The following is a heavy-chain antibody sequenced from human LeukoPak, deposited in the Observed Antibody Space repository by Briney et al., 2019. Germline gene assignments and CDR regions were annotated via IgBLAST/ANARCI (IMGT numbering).Heavy chain of an antibody. D-gene: IGHD6-19*01. J-gene: IGHJ4*02. CDR3: AKGVYSSGWYSYFDY. Sequence: GGSLRLSCAASGFTFSSYAMSWVRQAPGKGLEWASAISGSGGSTYYADSVKGRFTISRDNSKNTLYLQMNSLRAEDTAVYYCAKGVYSSGWYSYFDYWGQGTLVTVSS. CDR2: ISGSGGST. V-gene: IGHV3-23*01. CDR1: GFTFSSYA.